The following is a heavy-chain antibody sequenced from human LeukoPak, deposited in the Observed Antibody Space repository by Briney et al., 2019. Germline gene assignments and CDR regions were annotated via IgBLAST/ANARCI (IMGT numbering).Heavy chain of an antibody. V-gene: IGHV4-39*01. Sequence: SQTLSLTCTVSGGSISSTTYYWGWIRQPPGKGLEWIGSIYHSGNIYYNPSLKSRVTISVDTSKNQFSLKLSSVTAADTAVYYCARHDSSGPYNAFDIWGQGTMVTVSS. CDR3: ARHDSSGPYNAFDI. CDR1: GGSISSTTYY. CDR2: IYHSGNI. J-gene: IGHJ3*02. D-gene: IGHD3-22*01.